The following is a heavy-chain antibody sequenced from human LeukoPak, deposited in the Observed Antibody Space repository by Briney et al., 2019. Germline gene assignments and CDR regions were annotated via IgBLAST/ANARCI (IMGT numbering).Heavy chain of an antibody. CDR2: IYTSGST. CDR1: GGSISSGSYY. J-gene: IGHJ4*02. D-gene: IGHD3-3*01. Sequence: SQTLSLTCTVSGGSISSGSYYWSWIRQPAGKGLEWIGRIYTSGSTNYNPSLKSRVTISVDTSKNQFSLKLSSVTAADTAVYYCARQYYDFWSGSLDYWGQGTLVTVSS. V-gene: IGHV4-61*02. CDR3: ARQYYDFWSGSLDY.